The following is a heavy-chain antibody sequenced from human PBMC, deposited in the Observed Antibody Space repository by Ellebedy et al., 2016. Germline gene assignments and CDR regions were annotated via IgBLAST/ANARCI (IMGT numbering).Heavy chain of an antibody. CDR2: ISSSSSTI. Sequence: GESLKISCAASGFTFSSYSMNWVRQAPGKGLEWVSYISSSSSTIYYADSVKGRFTISRDNAKNSLYLQLNSLRDEDTAVYYCARDRLRWVTPPGRSAFDIWGQGTMVTVSS. CDR3: ARDRLRWVTPPGRSAFDI. D-gene: IGHD4-23*01. CDR1: GFTFSSYS. J-gene: IGHJ3*02. V-gene: IGHV3-48*02.